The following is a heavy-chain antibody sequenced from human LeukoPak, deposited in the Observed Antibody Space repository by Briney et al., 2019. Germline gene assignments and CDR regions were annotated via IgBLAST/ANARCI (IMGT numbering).Heavy chain of an antibody. V-gene: IGHV4-39*01. CDR2: IYYSGNT. Sequence: SETLSLTCTVSGGSISSSSYYWGWIRQPPGNGLEWIGSIYYSGNTYYNPSLKSRVTISVDTSKNQFSLKLSSVTAADTAVYYCARYVCVAVAGTDDYWGQGTLVTVSS. CDR3: ARYVCVAVAGTDDY. CDR1: GGSISSSSYY. D-gene: IGHD6-19*01. J-gene: IGHJ4*02.